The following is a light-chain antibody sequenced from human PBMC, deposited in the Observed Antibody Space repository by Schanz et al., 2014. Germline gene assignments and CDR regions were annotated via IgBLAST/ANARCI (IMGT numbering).Light chain of an antibody. Sequence: QSVLTQPASVSGSPGQSITISCTGTSSDVGGYNYVSWYQQHPGKAPKLMIYDVSHRPSGISNRFSGSKSGNTASLTVSGLQAEDEADYYCCSYAGSYTYVFGTGTKLTVL. V-gene: IGLV2-14*01. CDR3: CSYAGSYTYV. CDR1: SSDVGGYNY. J-gene: IGLJ1*01. CDR2: DVS.